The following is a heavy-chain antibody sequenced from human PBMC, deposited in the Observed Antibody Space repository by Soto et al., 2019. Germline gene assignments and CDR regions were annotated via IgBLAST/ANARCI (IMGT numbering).Heavy chain of an antibody. CDR3: ARCIQQDYYYGMDV. D-gene: IGHD5-18*01. Sequence: QAQLVQSGAEVKKPGASVKVSCKASGYTFYSHSISWVRQAPGQGLEWMGRISADNGNTKYAQKFRGRVTMTTDTSTSTVYMELRNLRSDDTAVYYCARCIQQDYYYGMDVWDQGTTVTASS. CDR2: ISADNGNT. J-gene: IGHJ6*02. CDR1: GYTFYSHS. V-gene: IGHV1-18*01.